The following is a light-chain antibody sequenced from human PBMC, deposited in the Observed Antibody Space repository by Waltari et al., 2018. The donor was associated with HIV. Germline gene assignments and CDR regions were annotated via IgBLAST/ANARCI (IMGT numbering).Light chain of an antibody. CDR3: SSFTTSNSLL. J-gene: IGLJ2*01. V-gene: IGLV2-14*01. Sequence: QSALTQPASVSGSPGQSIPVSCTGTSSDIGAYDFVSWYQLTPGTAPKLVIYEVSNRPSGISYRFSGSKSGNTASLTISGLQTEDEADYYCSSFTTSNSLLFGGGTKVTVL. CDR1: SSDIGAYDF. CDR2: EVS.